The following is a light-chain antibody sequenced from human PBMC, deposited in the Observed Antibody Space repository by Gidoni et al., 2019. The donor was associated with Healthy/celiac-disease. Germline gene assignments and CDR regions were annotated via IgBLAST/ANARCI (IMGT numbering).Light chain of an antibody. CDR1: QSVSSY. J-gene: IGKJ3*01. V-gene: IGKV3-11*01. Sequence: EIVLTQSPATLSLSPGERATLSCRARQSVSSYLAWYQQKPGQAPRLLIYDASNRATGIPARFSGRGSGTDFTLTISSLEPEDFAVYYCQQRSNWPPLFTFGPGTKVDIK. CDR3: QQRSNWPPLFT. CDR2: DAS.